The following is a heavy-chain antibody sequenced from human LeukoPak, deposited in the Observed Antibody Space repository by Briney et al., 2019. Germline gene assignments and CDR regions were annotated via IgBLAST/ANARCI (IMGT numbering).Heavy chain of an antibody. CDR2: INWNGGST. CDR1: GFTFDDYG. V-gene: IGHV3-20*04. Sequence: PGGSLRLSCAASGFTFDDYGMSWVRQVPGKGLEWVSGINWNGGSTGYADSVKGRFTISRDNAKNSLFLQMNSLRAEDTAIYYCANYGAARDFHWINFDYWGQGTLVTVSS. D-gene: IGHD3-9*01. CDR3: ANYGAARDFHWINFDY. J-gene: IGHJ4*02.